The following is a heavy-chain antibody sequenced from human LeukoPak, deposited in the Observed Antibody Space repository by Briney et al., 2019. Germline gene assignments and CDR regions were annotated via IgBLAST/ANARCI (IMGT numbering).Heavy chain of an antibody. Sequence: PSETLSLTCAVSGGSISSSNWWSWVPQPPGKGLEWIGEIYHSGSTNYNPSLKSRVTISVDKSKNQFSLKLSSVTAADTAVYYCARIYGDYYYGMDVWGQGTTVTVSS. CDR3: ARIYGDYYYGMDV. V-gene: IGHV4-4*02. J-gene: IGHJ6*02. D-gene: IGHD4-17*01. CDR2: IYHSGST. CDR1: GGSISSSNW.